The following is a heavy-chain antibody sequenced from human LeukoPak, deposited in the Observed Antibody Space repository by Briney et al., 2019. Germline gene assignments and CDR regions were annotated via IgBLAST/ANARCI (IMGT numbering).Heavy chain of an antibody. CDR3: ARDPLSGWFVY. J-gene: IGHJ4*02. CDR1: SVSSSSGGYY. Sequence: SETLSLTCTVSSVSSSSGGYYRSSIRQHPGKSLECIGYIYYTGSTYNNPSLNTRATISVDTSKNQFSRRLSSVTAADTAVYHCARDPLSGWFVYWGQGTLVTVSS. CDR2: IYYTGST. D-gene: IGHD6-19*01. V-gene: IGHV4-31*03.